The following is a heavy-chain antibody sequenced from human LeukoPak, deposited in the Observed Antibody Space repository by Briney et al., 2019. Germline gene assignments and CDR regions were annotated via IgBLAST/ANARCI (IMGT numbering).Heavy chain of an antibody. V-gene: IGHV3-30-3*01. CDR1: GFTFSSYA. D-gene: IGHD4-17*01. J-gene: IGHJ4*02. CDR3: ARGIGSRMTTATILQQ. Sequence: GGSLRLSCAASGFTFSSYAMHWVRQAPGKGLEWVAVISYDGSNKYYADSVKGRFTISRDNSKNTLYLQMNSLRAEDTAVYYCARGIGSRMTTATILQQWGQGTLVTVSS. CDR2: ISYDGSNK.